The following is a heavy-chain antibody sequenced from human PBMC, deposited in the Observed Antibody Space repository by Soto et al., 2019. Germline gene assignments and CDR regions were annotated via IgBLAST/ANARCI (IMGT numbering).Heavy chain of an antibody. J-gene: IGHJ6*02. CDR2: IYHSGST. CDR1: GGSISSSNW. V-gene: IGHV4-4*02. Sequence: QVQLQESGPGLVKPSGTLSLTCAISGGSISSSNWWSWVRQPPGKGLEWIGEIYHSGSTNYNPSLKSRVTISVDKSKNQFSLKLSSVTAADTAVYYCARDPLAAGTGYGMDVWGQGTTVTVSS. CDR3: ARDPLAAGTGYGMDV. D-gene: IGHD6-13*01.